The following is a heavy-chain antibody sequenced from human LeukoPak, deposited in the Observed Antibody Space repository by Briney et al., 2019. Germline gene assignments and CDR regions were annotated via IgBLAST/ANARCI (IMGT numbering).Heavy chain of an antibody. D-gene: IGHD1-26*01. V-gene: IGHV4-61*02. CDR3: ARDLFHIVGATSRDYYYYMDV. CDR1: GGSISSGSYY. Sequence: PSQTLSLTCTVSGGSISSGSYYWSWIRQPAGKGLEWIGRIYTSGSTNYNPSLKSRVTISVDTSKNQFSLKLSSVTAADTAVYYCARDLFHIVGATSRDYYYYMDVWGKGTTVTVSS. CDR2: IYTSGST. J-gene: IGHJ6*03.